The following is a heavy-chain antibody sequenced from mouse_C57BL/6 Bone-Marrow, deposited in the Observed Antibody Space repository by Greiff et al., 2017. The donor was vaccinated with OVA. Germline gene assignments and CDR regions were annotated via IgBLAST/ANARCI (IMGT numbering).Heavy chain of an antibody. Sequence: EVQVVESGGGLVKPGGSLKLSCAASGFTFSSYAMAWVRQTPEKRLEWVATISDGGSYTYYPDNVKGRFTISRDNAKNNLYLQMSHLKSEDTAMYYCASANFYFGYWGQGTTLTVSS. CDR3: ASANFYFGY. CDR2: ISDGGSYT. CDR1: GFTFSSYA. J-gene: IGHJ2*01. D-gene: IGHD4-1*01. V-gene: IGHV5-4*01.